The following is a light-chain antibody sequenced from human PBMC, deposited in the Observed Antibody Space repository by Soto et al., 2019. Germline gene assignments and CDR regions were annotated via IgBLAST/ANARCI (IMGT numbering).Light chain of an antibody. V-gene: IGKV3-15*01. J-gene: IGKJ2*01. CDR1: QPVSRN. CDR2: GAS. CDR3: QQYHNWPYT. Sequence: EIVMTQSPASLSVSPGERATLSCRASQPVSRNFAWYRQRPGQAPTLLIYGASTRATDIPARFSGSGSGTEFTLTISSLQSEDFAVYYCQQYHNWPYTFGQGTKLEIK.